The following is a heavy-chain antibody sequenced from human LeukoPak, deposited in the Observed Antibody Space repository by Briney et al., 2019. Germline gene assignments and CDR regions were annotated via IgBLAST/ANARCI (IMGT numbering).Heavy chain of an antibody. D-gene: IGHD3-10*01. CDR3: ARDLITYYYGSGSYS. CDR2: ISAYNGNT. V-gene: IGHV1-18*01. J-gene: IGHJ4*02. Sequence: GASVKVSCKASGYTFTSYGISWVRQAPGQGLEWMGWISAYNGNTNYAQKLQGRVTMTTDTSTSTAYMELRSLRSDDTAVYYCARDLITYYYGSGSYSWGQGTLVTVSS. CDR1: GYTFTSYG.